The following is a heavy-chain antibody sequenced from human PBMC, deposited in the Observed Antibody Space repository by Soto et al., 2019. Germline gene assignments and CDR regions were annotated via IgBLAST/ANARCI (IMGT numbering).Heavy chain of an antibody. CDR3: ARGLYGSGPPGCMDV. CDR2: INHSGST. CDR1: GGSLSYECCH. Sequence: SETLCVTCPVAGGSLSYECCHWRRNSQPPGKGLEWIGEINHSGSTNYNPSLKSRVTISVDTSKNQFSLKLSSVTAADTAVYYCARGLYGSGPPGCMDVWGKGTTVTVSS. J-gene: IGHJ6*03. D-gene: IGHD3-10*01. V-gene: IGHV4-34*01.